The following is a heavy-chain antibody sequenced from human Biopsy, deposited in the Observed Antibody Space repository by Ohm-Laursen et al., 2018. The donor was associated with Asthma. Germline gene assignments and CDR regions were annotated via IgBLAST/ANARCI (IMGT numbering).Heavy chain of an antibody. CDR3: ARPAAPFGGDWFDP. CDR1: GFSFSNFA. V-gene: IGHV3-30*07. CDR2: ISKDASTQ. D-gene: IGHD2-2*01. Sequence: GQTLSLTCAASGFSFSNFAIHWVRQAPGKGLEWVGVISKDASTQDYADSVKGRFTMARDNSKNSLYLQMNSLRAEDTAVYYCARPAAPFGGDWFDPWGQGTLVTVSS. J-gene: IGHJ5*02.